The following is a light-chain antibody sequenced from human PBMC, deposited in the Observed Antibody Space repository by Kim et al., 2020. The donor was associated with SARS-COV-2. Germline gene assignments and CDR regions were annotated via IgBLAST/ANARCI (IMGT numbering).Light chain of an antibody. V-gene: IGLV2-11*03. J-gene: IGLJ3*02. CDR1: SSNIGGYAY. CDR3: CPYAGSSTWV. CDR2: DVT. Sequence: AQSVALSCTGTSSNIGGYAYVSCYQQHPRQAPTLLINDVTGPPSGVPARFSGSKAGNTASLTISGLQAEDEADYYCCPYAGSSTWVFGEGTQLTVL.